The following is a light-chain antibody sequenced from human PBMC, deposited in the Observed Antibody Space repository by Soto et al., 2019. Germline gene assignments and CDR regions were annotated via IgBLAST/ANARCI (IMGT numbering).Light chain of an antibody. CDR2: EVI. V-gene: IGLV2-14*01. J-gene: IGLJ2*01. CDR1: TSDIGGYNY. CDR3: SSYTSKNIPVV. Sequence: QPVLTQPASVSGSPGQSITISCTGTTSDIGGYNYVSWYQQHPGKAPKVIIYEVINRPSGVSTRFSGSRSGNTASLTISGLQAEDDAYYYCSSYTSKNIPVVFGGGTKLTVL.